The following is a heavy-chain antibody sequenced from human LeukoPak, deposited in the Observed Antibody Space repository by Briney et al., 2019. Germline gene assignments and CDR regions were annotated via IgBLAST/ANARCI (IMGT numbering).Heavy chain of an antibody. CDR3: ARGTVTAPDY. Sequence: GRSPRLSCAASGFSVSNTYMSCVRQAPGKGLEWVSIIYSGGNTYYADSVKGRFTISRDNSKNTLYLQMNRLRPEDTAVYYCARGTVTAPDYWGQGTLVSVSS. D-gene: IGHD2-21*02. CDR1: GFSVSNTY. CDR2: IYSGGNT. J-gene: IGHJ4*02. V-gene: IGHV3-53*01.